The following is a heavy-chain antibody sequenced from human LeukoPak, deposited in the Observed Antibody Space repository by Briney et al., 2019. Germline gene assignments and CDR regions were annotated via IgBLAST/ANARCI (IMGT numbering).Heavy chain of an antibody. CDR1: GGSFSGYY. J-gene: IGHJ5*02. V-gene: IGHV4-34*01. Sequence: PSETLSLTCAVYGGSFSGYYWSWIRQPPGMGLGWIGEINHSGSTNYNPSLKSRVTISVDTSKNQFSLKLSSVTAADTAVYYCARPLYNSWDWFDPWGPGTLVTVSS. CDR2: INHSGST. D-gene: IGHD1-1*01. CDR3: ARPLYNSWDWFDP.